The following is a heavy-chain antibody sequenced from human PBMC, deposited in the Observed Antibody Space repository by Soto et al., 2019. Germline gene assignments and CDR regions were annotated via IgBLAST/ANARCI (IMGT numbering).Heavy chain of an antibody. CDR1: GYTFTSYY. D-gene: IGHD4-17*01. Sequence: ASVKVSCKASGYTFTSYYMHWVRQAPGQGLEWMGIINPSGGSTSYAQKFQGRVTMTRDTSTSTVYMELSGLRSEDTAVYYCARDGYPTVTTVAYYYGMDVWGQGTTVTVSS. J-gene: IGHJ6*02. V-gene: IGHV1-46*01. CDR3: ARDGYPTVTTVAYYYGMDV. CDR2: INPSGGST.